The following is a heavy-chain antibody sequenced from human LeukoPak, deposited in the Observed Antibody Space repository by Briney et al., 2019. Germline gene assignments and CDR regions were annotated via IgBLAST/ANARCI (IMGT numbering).Heavy chain of an antibody. J-gene: IGHJ4*02. V-gene: IGHV3-7*04. CDR2: IKQDGSEK. CDR3: ARELPDY. CDR1: GFTFSNYW. Sequence: GGSLRLSCAPSGFTFSNYWMSWVRQAPGKGLEWVANIKQDGSEKYYLDSVKGRFTISRDNAKNSLYLQMNSLRAEDTAVYYCARELPDYWGQGTLVTVSS.